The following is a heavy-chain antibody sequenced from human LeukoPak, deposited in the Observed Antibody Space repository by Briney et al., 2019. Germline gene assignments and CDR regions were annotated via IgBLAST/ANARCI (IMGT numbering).Heavy chain of an antibody. CDR2: INHSGST. D-gene: IGHD5-12*01. CDR1: GGSFSGYY. J-gene: IGHJ5*02. CDR3: ARGGEDIVATIMQNNWFDP. V-gene: IGHV4-34*01. Sequence: PSEALSLTCAVYGGSFSGYYWSWIRQPPGKGLEWIGEINHSGSTNYNPSLKSRVTISVDTSKNQFSLKLSSVTAADTAVYYCARGGEDIVATIMQNNWFDPWGQGTLVTVSS.